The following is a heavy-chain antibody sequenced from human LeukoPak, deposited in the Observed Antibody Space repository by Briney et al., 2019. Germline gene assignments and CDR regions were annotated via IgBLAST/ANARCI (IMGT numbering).Heavy chain of an antibody. CDR2: ISSSSSYI. Sequence: GGSLRLSCAASGFTFSSYSMNWVRQAPGKGLEWVSSISSSSSYIYYAESVKGRFTIARDNAKNSLYLQVNSLRAEDTAVYYCARAPVSGSYHFDYWGQGTLVTVSS. V-gene: IGHV3-21*01. J-gene: IGHJ4*02. D-gene: IGHD1-26*01. CDR1: GFTFSSYS. CDR3: ARAPVSGSYHFDY.